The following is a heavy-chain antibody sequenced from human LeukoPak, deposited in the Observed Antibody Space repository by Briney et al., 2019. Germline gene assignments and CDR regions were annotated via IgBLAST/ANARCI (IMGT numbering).Heavy chain of an antibody. CDR2: INPSAGNT. D-gene: IGHD3-10*01. Sequence: ASVKVSCKASGYTFTSYYIHWVRQAPGQGLEWMGIINPSAGNTNYAQNFQGRVTMTRDTSTSTVYMELSSLRSEDTAVYYCARENGRGVISPYFDYWGQGTLVTVSS. V-gene: IGHV1-46*01. CDR3: ARENGRGVISPYFDY. J-gene: IGHJ4*02. CDR1: GYTFTSYY.